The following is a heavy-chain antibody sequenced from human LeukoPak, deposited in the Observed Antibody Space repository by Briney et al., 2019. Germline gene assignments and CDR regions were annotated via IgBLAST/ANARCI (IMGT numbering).Heavy chain of an antibody. Sequence: PSETLSLTCTVSGGSISSYYWSWIRQPAGKGLEWIGRIYTSGSTNYNPSLKSRVTISVDTSKNQFSLKLSSVSAADTAVYYCARHGVRWSNYYDSSGHPNWFDPWGQGTLVTVSS. CDR1: GGSISSYY. V-gene: IGHV4-4*07. J-gene: IGHJ5*02. CDR2: IYTSGST. D-gene: IGHD3-22*01. CDR3: ARHGVRWSNYYDSSGHPNWFDP.